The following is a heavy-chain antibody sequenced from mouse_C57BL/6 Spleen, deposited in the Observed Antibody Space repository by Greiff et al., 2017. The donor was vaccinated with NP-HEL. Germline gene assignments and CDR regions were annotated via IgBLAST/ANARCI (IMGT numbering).Heavy chain of an antibody. J-gene: IGHJ4*01. D-gene: IGHD2-4*01. CDR1: GYTFTSYW. V-gene: IGHV1-59*01. CDR2: IDPSDSYT. CDR3: ANDYDEERSSHYAMDY. Sequence: VQLQQPGAELVRPGTSVKLSCKASGYTFTSYWMHWVKQRPGQGLEWIGVIDPSDSYTNYNQKFKGKATLTVDTSSSTAYMQLSSLTSEDSAVYYCANDYDEERSSHYAMDYWGQGTSVTVSS.